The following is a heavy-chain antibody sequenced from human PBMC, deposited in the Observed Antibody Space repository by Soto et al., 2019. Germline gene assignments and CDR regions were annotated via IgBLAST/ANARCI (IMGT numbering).Heavy chain of an antibody. V-gene: IGHV3-7*01. CDR3: ARDLVGPYYDYIWGSYRFDY. J-gene: IGHJ4*02. CDR1: GFTFSSYW. CDR2: IKQDGSEK. Sequence: GGSLRLSCAASGFTFSSYWMSWVRQAPGKGLEWVANIKQDGSEKYYVDSVKGRFTISRDNAKNSLYLQMNSLRAEDTAVYYCARDLVGPYYDYIWGSYRFDYWGQGTLVTVSS. D-gene: IGHD3-16*02.